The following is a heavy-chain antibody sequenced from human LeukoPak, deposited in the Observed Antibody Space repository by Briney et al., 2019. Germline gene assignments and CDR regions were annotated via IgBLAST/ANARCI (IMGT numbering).Heavy chain of an antibody. CDR3: AQEPYLHYYGMDV. CDR1: GYTFTNYY. J-gene: IGHJ6*02. V-gene: IGHV1-46*01. CDR2: INPSGDST. D-gene: IGHD1-26*01. Sequence: ASVNVSCKASGYTFTNYYLHWVRQAPGQGLEWMGIINPSGDSTSYAQKFQGRVTMTRVTSTSTVYMELSSLRSEDTAVYYCAQEPYLHYYGMDVWGQGTTVTVSS.